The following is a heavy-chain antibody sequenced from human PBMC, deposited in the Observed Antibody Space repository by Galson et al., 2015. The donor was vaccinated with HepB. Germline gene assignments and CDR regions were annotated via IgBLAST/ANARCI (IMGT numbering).Heavy chain of an antibody. D-gene: IGHD6-6*01. CDR3: AKRGSSSLFYDY. J-gene: IGHJ4*02. CDR2: FSGTDAGT. V-gene: IGHV3-23*01. CDR1: GFTFSKAC. Sequence: LRLSCAASGFTFSKACLSWVRQAPGKGLEWVSGFSGTDAGTYYADSVKSRFTISRDNSKNTLYLQMSSLTAEDTAVYYCAKRGSSSLFYDYWGQGTLVTVSS.